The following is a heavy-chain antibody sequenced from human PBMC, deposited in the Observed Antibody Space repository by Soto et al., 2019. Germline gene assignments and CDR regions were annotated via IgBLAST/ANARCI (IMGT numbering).Heavy chain of an antibody. V-gene: IGHV3-23*01. CDR1: GFTFSSYA. Sequence: GGSLRLSCAASGFTFSSYAMSWVRQAPGKGLEWVPAISGSGGSTYYADSVKGRFTISRDNSKNTLYLQMNSLRAEDTAVYYCAKDGNTGDYYDSSGYYVDYWGQGTLVTVSS. D-gene: IGHD3-22*01. J-gene: IGHJ4*02. CDR3: AKDGNTGDYYDSSGYYVDY. CDR2: ISGSGGST.